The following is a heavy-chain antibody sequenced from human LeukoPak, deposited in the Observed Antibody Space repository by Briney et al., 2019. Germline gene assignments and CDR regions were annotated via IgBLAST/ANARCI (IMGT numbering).Heavy chain of an antibody. J-gene: IGHJ4*02. D-gene: IGHD3-22*01. CDR3: ARASYYYDSSGYSFDY. CDR2: MNPNSGNT. CDR1: GYTFTSYD. Sequence: ASVKVSCKASGYTFTSYDINWVRQATGQGLEWMGWMNPNSGNTGCAQKFQGRVTMTRNTSISTAYMELSSLRSEDTAVYYCARASYYYDSSGYSFDYWGQGTLVTVSS. V-gene: IGHV1-8*01.